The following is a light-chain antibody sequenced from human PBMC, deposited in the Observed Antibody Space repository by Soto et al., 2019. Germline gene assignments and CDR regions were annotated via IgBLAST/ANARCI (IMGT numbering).Light chain of an antibody. CDR2: AAS. J-gene: IGKJ2*01. Sequence: DIQRTQSPSSLSASVGDRVTLSCRTSQTVDNYLNWYQQKPGKAPQLLISAASTLQSGVPSRFSGSGSGTDFTLTISSLQPEDSETYYCHQTYNTLYTFGQGTKVDIK. CDR3: HQTYNTLYT. CDR1: QTVDNY. V-gene: IGKV1-39*01.